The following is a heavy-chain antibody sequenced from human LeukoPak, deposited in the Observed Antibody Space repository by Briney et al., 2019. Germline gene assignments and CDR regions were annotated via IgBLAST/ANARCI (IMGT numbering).Heavy chain of an antibody. V-gene: IGHV3-48*01. CDR3: ARDLSVRYSSGWSPGPNWFDP. CDR1: GFNFTRYN. J-gene: IGHJ5*02. D-gene: IGHD6-19*01. Sequence: PGGSLRLSCAASGFNFTRYNMNWVRQAPGKGLEHISYISSISRTIDNADSVKGRFTISRDNAKNSLYLQMNSLRAEDTAVYYCARDLSVRYSSGWSPGPNWFDPWGQGTLVTVSS. CDR2: ISSISRTI.